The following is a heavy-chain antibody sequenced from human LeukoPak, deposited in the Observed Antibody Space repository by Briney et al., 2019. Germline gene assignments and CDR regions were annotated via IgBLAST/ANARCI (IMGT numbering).Heavy chain of an antibody. J-gene: IGHJ3*02. CDR3: ARDLVMNIVVVPAAIKADAFDI. Sequence: FSVKVSCKASEGTFSSYTISWVRQAPGQGLHWMERIIPILGIANYAQKFQGRVTITADKSTSTAYMELSSLRSEDTAVYYCARDLVMNIVVVPAAIKADAFDIWGQGTMVTVSS. CDR2: IIPILGIA. V-gene: IGHV1-69*04. D-gene: IGHD2-2*02. CDR1: EGTFSSYT.